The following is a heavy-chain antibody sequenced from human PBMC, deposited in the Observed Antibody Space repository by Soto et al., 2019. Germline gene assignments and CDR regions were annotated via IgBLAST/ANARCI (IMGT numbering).Heavy chain of an antibody. V-gene: IGHV4-31*03. CDR2: IYNSGST. D-gene: IGHD4-4*01. J-gene: IGHJ5*02. CDR1: GGSISSGGYY. CDR3: ARDHTVTSNWFDP. Sequence: PSETLSLTCTVSGGSISSGGYYWSWIRQHPEKGLEWIGYIYNSGSTYYNPSLKSRVTISVDTSKNQFSLKLSSVTAADTAVYYCARDHTVTSNWFDPWGQGTLVTVSS.